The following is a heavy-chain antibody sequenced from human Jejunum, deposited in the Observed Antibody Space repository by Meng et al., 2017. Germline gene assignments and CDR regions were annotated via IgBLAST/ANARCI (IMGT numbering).Heavy chain of an antibody. CDR1: GSRLMYYY. Sequence: QVRLGGLGGGWVNCGGPLSLPCAASGSRLMYYYMSWIRQAPGKGLEWVSYISGSASNIYYADSVQGRFTISRDNSKKSLYLQMNSLRADDTAVYYCARRAGSSGSYATDYWGQGTLVTVSS. V-gene: IGHV3-11*01. CDR2: ISGSASNI. D-gene: IGHD6-19*01. CDR3: ARRAGSSGSYATDY. J-gene: IGHJ4*02.